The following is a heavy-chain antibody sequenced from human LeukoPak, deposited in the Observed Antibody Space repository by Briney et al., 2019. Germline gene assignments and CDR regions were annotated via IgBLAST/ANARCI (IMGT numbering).Heavy chain of an antibody. D-gene: IGHD1-7*01. CDR2: IYYSGST. Sequence: SETLSRTCTVSGGSISSSSYYWGWIRQPPGKGREWIGSIYYSGSTYYNPSLKSRVTISVDTSKNQFSLKLSSVTAADTAVYYCARWSDNWNYHDYWGQGTLVTVSS. V-gene: IGHV4-39*01. CDR1: GGSISSSSYY. CDR3: ARWSDNWNYHDY. J-gene: IGHJ4*02.